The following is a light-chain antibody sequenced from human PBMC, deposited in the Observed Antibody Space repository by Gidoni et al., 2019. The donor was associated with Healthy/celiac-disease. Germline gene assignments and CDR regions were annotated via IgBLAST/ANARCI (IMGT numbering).Light chain of an antibody. Sequence: DIQMTQSPSSLSASVGDRVTITSQASQDISNHLNWYQQKPGKAPKLLTYDASNLETGVPSRFSGSGSGTDFTFTISSLQPEDIATYYCQQYDNLFTFGPGTKVDIK. CDR1: QDISNH. J-gene: IGKJ3*01. V-gene: IGKV1-33*01. CDR2: DAS. CDR3: QQYDNLFT.